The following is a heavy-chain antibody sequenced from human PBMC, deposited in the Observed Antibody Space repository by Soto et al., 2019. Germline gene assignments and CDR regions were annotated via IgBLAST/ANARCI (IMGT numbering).Heavy chain of an antibody. CDR3: ARRVNCSSTSCEADYYYYYMDV. V-gene: IGHV4-59*08. CDR1: GGSISSYY. Sequence: SETLSLTCTVSGGSISSYYWSWIRQPPGKGLEWIGYIYYSGSTNYNPSLKSRVTISVDTSKNQFSLKLSSVTAADTAVYYCARRVNCSSTSCEADYYYYYMDVWGKGTTVTVSS. J-gene: IGHJ6*03. CDR2: IYYSGST. D-gene: IGHD2-2*01.